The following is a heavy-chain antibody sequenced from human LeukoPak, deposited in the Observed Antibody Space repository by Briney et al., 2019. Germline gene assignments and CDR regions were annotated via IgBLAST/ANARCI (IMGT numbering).Heavy chain of an antibody. CDR1: GGTFSSYA. Sequence: SVKVSCKASGGTFSSYAIGWVRQAPGQGLEWMGGIIPIFGTANYAQKFQGGVTITADESTSTAYMELSSLRSEDTAVYYCARALVTYDFWSDCQWEGIDYWGQGTLVTVSS. J-gene: IGHJ4*02. D-gene: IGHD3-3*01. CDR3: ARALVTYDFWSDCQWEGIDY. V-gene: IGHV1-69*13. CDR2: IIPIFGTA.